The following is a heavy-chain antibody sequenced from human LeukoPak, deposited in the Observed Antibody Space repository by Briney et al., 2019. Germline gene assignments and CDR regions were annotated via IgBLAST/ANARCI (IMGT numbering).Heavy chain of an antibody. D-gene: IGHD4-17*01. V-gene: IGHV3-30*02. Sequence: GGSLRLSCAASGFTFSSYGMHWVRQAPGKGLEWVAFIRYDGSNKYYAGSVKGRFTISRDNAKNTLYLQMNSLRAEDTAVYYCARDPDYGWFDPWGQGTLVTVSS. CDR1: GFTFSSYG. J-gene: IGHJ5*02. CDR2: IRYDGSNK. CDR3: ARDPDYGWFDP.